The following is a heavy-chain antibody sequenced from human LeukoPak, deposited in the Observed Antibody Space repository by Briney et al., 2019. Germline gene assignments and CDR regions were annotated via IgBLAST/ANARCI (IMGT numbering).Heavy chain of an antibody. CDR3: ASGYSYGRA. V-gene: IGHV3-7*01. J-gene: IGHJ5*02. Sequence: GGSLRLSCAASGFTFSSHWMSWVRQAPGKGLEWVANIKQDGSEKYYVDSVKGRFTISRGNAKNSLYLQMNSLRAEDTAVYYSASGYSYGRAWGQGTLVTVSS. D-gene: IGHD5-18*01. CDR1: GFTFSSHW. CDR2: IKQDGSEK.